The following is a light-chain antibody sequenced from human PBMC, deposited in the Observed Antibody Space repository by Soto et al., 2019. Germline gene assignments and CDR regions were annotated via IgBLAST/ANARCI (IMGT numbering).Light chain of an antibody. Sequence: QSVLTQPPSVSGAPGQRVTISCTGSSSNIGAGYDVHWYQQLPGTAPKLLIYGNSNRPSGVPDRFSGSQSGTSASLAITGRQAEDEADYYCQSYDSSLSGSVFGGGTQLTVL. J-gene: IGLJ7*01. V-gene: IGLV1-40*01. CDR1: SSNIGAGYD. CDR3: QSYDSSLSGSV. CDR2: GNS.